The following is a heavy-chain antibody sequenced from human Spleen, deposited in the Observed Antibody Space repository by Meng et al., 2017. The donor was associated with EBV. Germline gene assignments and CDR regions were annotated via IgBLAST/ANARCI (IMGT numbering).Heavy chain of an antibody. V-gene: IGHV7-4-1*02. Sequence: QVQLVQSGSELKKPGASVKVSCKASGYNFIIYGINWVRQAPGQGLEWMGWINTNTGNPKYAQGFTGRFVFSLDTSVNTAYLEISSLKAEDTAVYYCAFRPTYYYDSSGYYYSQWGQGTLVTVSS. CDR3: AFRPTYYYDSSGYYYSQ. CDR2: INTNTGNP. CDR1: GYNFIIYG. D-gene: IGHD3-22*01. J-gene: IGHJ4*02.